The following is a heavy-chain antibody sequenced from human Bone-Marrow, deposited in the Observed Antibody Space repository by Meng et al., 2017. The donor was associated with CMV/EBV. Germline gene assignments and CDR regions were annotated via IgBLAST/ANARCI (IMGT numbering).Heavy chain of an antibody. Sequence: GESLKISCAASGFNFSSYGMHWVRQAPGKGLEWVAVISYDGSNKYYADFVKGRFTISRDNSKSALYLQMNSLRAEDTAVYYCASETGGGGYFDYWGQGTLVTVSS. V-gene: IGHV3-30*19. J-gene: IGHJ4*02. CDR2: ISYDGSNK. CDR1: GFNFSSYG. CDR3: ASETGGGGYFDY. D-gene: IGHD2-15*01.